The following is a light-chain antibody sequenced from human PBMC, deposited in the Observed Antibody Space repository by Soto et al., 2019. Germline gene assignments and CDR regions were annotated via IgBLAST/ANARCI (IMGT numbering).Light chain of an antibody. Sequence: MSQSPASVSPPVGDRVTIPCRASRSISDWLAWYQQKPGKAPELLIFDASNLKSGVSSRFSGSGSGTEFTLTISRLQPDDVATYYCLQYSSHSWTFGQGTKVDI. CDR1: RSISDW. J-gene: IGKJ1*01. CDR3: LQYSSHSWT. CDR2: DAS. V-gene: IGKV1-5*01.